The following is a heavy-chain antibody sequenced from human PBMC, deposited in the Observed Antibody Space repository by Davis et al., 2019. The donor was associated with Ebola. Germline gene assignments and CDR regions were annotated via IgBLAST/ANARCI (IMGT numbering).Heavy chain of an antibody. CDR2: INHSGST. D-gene: IGHD3-3*01. CDR3: ARVDYDFWSGYYTGNWFDP. CDR1: GGSISSYY. V-gene: IGHV4-34*01. Sequence: GSLRLSCTVSGGSISSYYWSWIRQPPGKGLEWIGEINHSGSTNYNPSLKSRVTISVDTSKNQFSLKLSSVTAADTAVYYCARVDYDFWSGYYTGNWFDPWGQGTLVTVSS. J-gene: IGHJ5*02.